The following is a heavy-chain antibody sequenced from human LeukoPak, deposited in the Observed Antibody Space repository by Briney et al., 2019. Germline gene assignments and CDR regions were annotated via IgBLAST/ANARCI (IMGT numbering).Heavy chain of an antibody. Sequence: GGSLRLSCAASGFTFSSYSMNWVRQAPGKGLEWVSYISSSSSAIYYADSVKGRFTISRDNAKNSLYLQMISLRAEDTAVYYCARVDYTMVPYYLDYWGQGTLVTVSS. CDR3: ARVDYTMVPYYLDY. J-gene: IGHJ4*02. CDR1: GFTFSSYS. D-gene: IGHD3-10*01. CDR2: ISSSSSAI. V-gene: IGHV3-48*01.